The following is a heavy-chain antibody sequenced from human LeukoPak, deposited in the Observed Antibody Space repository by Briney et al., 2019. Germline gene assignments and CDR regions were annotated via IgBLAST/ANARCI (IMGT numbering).Heavy chain of an antibody. Sequence: PGGSLRLSCAASGFIFSNYGMHWVRQAPGKGLEWVSFIRYDGSHKHYADSVKGRFTISRENSKKTLYLQMNSLRPEDTAMYYCAKDLLKEGSYGSGIDWFDPWGQGAQVTVFS. CDR1: GFIFSNYG. J-gene: IGHJ5*02. CDR3: AKDLLKEGSYGSGIDWFDP. V-gene: IGHV3-30*02. CDR2: IRYDGSHK. D-gene: IGHD3-10*01.